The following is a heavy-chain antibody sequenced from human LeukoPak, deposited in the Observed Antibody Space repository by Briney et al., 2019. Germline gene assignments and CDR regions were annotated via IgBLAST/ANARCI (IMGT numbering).Heavy chain of an antibody. J-gene: IGHJ6*03. D-gene: IGHD5-18*01. CDR1: GFTVSSNF. CDR2: IYSGGTT. CDR3: ARDGYGNNYMDV. Sequence: PGGSLRLSCAASGFTVSSNFMSWVRQAPGKGLEWVSVIYSGGTTYYADSVKGRFTISRDNSKNTLYLQMNSLRAEDTAVYYCARDGYGNNYMDVWGKGTTVTVPS. V-gene: IGHV3-53*01.